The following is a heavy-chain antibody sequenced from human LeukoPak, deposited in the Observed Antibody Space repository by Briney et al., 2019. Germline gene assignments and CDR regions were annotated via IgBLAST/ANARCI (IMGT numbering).Heavy chain of an antibody. J-gene: IGHJ4*02. CDR3: AREHSSGCFDY. V-gene: IGHV1-18*04. CDR1: GYTFTSYY. Sequence: ASVKVSCKASGYTFTSYYMHWVRQAPGQGLEWMGWISAYNGNTNYAQKLQGRVTMTTDTSTSTAYMELRSLRSDDTAVYYCAREHSSGCFDYRGQGTLVTVSS. CDR2: ISAYNGNT. D-gene: IGHD6-19*01.